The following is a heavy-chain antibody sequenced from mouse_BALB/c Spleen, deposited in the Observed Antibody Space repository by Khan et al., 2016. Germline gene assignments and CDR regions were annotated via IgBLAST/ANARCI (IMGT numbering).Heavy chain of an antibody. CDR3: ARDNSFDY. CDR1: GYSITSGYY. J-gene: IGHJ2*01. Sequence: EVQLQESGPGLVKPSPSLSLTCSVTGYSITSGYYWNWIRQFPGNKLEWMGYISYDGSNNYNPSLKNRISITRDTSKNQFFLKLNSVTTADRATYYCARDNSFDYWGQGTTLTVSS. CDR2: ISYDGSN. V-gene: IGHV3-6*02.